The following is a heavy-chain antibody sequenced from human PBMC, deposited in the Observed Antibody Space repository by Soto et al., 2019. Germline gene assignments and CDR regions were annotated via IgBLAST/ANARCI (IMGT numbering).Heavy chain of an antibody. CDR1: GYTFTNYG. J-gene: IGHJ4*02. Sequence: SVKVSCKASGYTFTNYGITWVRQAPGQGLEWMGWISADNGITNYAQKFQGRVTMTTDTSTTTAYMELTSLRSDDTAVYYCARRGVLPDYWGQGSLVTVSS. CDR3: ARRGVLPDY. CDR2: ISADNGIT. V-gene: IGHV1-18*01. D-gene: IGHD3-10*01.